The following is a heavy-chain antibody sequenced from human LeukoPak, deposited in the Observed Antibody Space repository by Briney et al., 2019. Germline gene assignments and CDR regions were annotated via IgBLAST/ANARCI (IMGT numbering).Heavy chain of an antibody. V-gene: IGHV3-23*01. CDR1: GFTFSSYA. CDR2: ISGSGGST. Sequence: PGGSLRLSCAASGFTFSSYAVSWVRQAPGKGLEWVSAISGSGGSTYYADSVKGRFTISRDNSKNTLYLQMNSLRAEDTAVYYCAKVDSSSWYGGAFDIWGQGTMVTVSS. D-gene: IGHD6-13*01. J-gene: IGHJ3*02. CDR3: AKVDSSSWYGGAFDI.